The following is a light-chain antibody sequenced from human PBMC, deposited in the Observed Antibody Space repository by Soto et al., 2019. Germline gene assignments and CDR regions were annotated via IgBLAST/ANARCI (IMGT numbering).Light chain of an antibody. CDR2: DAS. Sequence: DIQMTHSPSTLSAYVGDRFTITCRARQTISSWLAWYQQKPGKAPKLLTYDASALPRGVPSRFSGSGSGTKGNLTLASLQPDDFATYYCQQYETFSGTFGPGTKVDIK. CDR1: QTISSW. J-gene: IGKJ1*01. V-gene: IGKV1-5*01. CDR3: QQYETFSGT.